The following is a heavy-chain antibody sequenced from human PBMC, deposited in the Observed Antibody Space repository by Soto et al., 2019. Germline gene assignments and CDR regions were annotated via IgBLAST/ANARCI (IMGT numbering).Heavy chain of an antibody. CDR2: ISYDGSNK. CDR3: AKDMAHYDFWGNNERALDV. V-gene: IGHV3-30*18. D-gene: IGHD3-3*01. Sequence: PGGSLRLSCAASGFTFSSYGMHWVRQAPGKGLEWVAVISYDGSNKYYADSVKGRFTISRDNAKDSVYLQMSSLRAEDTALYYCAKDMAHYDFWGNNERALDVWGQGTTVTVSS. CDR1: GFTFSSYG. J-gene: IGHJ6*02.